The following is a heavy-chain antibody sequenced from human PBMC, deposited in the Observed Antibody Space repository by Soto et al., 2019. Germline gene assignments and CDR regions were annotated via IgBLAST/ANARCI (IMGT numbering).Heavy chain of an antibody. V-gene: IGHV4-34*01. CDR2: INHSGST. J-gene: IGHJ5*02. Sequence: SETLSLTCAVYGGSFSGYYWSWIRQPPWKGLEWIGEINHSGSTNYNPSLKSRVTISVDTSKNQFSLKLSSVTAADTAVYYCARGGIALFGTNPQRPHNWLNPWGQGTLVT. CDR1: GGSFSGYY. CDR3: ARGGIALFGTNPQRPHNWLNP. D-gene: IGHD3-3*02.